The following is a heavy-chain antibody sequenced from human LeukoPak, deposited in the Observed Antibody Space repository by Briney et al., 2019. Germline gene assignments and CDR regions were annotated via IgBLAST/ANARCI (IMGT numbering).Heavy chain of an antibody. J-gene: IGHJ2*01. CDR1: GLTFSGYS. V-gene: IGHV3-48*04. CDR2: ISGPSSTI. D-gene: IGHD2-21*01. Sequence: GGSLRLSCAASGLTFSGYSMNWVRQAPGKGLEWLSYISGPSSTIYYADSVRGRFTISRDNAKNSLYLQMNSLRAEDAAIYYCARAYLLPSIPYWYFDLWGRGTLVTVSS. CDR3: ARAYLLPSIPYWYFDL.